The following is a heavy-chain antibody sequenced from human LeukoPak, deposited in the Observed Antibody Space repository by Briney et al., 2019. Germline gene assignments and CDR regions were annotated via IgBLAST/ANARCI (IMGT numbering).Heavy chain of an antibody. D-gene: IGHD6-13*01. Sequence: GRSLRLSCAASGFTFDDYAMHWVRQAPGKGLEWVSGISWNSGSIGYADSVKGRFTISRDNAKNSLYLQMNSLRAEDMALYYCAKDSPSSSWEGAFDIWGQGTMVTVSS. J-gene: IGHJ3*02. CDR1: GFTFDDYA. CDR2: ISWNSGSI. CDR3: AKDSPSSSWEGAFDI. V-gene: IGHV3-9*03.